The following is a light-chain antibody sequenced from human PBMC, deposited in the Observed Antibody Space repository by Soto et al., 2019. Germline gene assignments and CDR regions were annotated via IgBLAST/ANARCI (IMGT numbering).Light chain of an antibody. CDR1: QGINSW. Sequence: DIQMTQSPSSVSASVGDRVTITCRASQGINSWLAWYQQKPGKAPKLLIYAASSLQSGIPSRFSGSSSGTDFTLTISSLQPEDFATYYCQQGDSFPITFGQGTRLEIK. CDR3: QQGDSFPIT. J-gene: IGKJ5*01. CDR2: AAS. V-gene: IGKV1-12*01.